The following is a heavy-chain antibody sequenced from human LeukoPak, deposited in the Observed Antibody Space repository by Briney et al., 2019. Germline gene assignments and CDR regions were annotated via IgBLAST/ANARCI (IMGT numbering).Heavy chain of an antibody. V-gene: IGHV3-21*04. CDR1: GFTFSSYS. J-gene: IGHJ4*02. CDR2: ISSSSSYI. D-gene: IGHD3-22*01. Sequence: GSLRLSCAASGFTFSSYSMNWVRQAPGKGLEWVSSISSSSSYIYYADSVKGRFTISTDQPKNTLYLQMNSLRAEDTAVYFCAKRGVVIRVILVGFHKEAYYFDSWGQGALVTVSS. CDR3: AKRGVVIRVILVGFHKEAYYFDS.